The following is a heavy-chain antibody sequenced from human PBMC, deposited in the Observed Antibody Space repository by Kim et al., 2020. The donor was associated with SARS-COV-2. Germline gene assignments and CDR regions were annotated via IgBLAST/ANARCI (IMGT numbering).Heavy chain of an antibody. CDR1: GGSISSYY. V-gene: IGHV4-4*07. Sequence: SETLSLTCTVSGGSISSYYWSWIRQPAGKGLEWIGRIYTSGSTNYNPSLKSRVTMSVDTSKNQFSLKLSSVTAADTAVYYCARAPHPGPKSYYFDYWGQGTLVTVSS. CDR3: ARAPHPGPKSYYFDY. CDR2: IYTSGST. J-gene: IGHJ4*02.